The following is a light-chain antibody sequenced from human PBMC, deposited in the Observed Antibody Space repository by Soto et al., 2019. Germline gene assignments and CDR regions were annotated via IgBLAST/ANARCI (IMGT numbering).Light chain of an antibody. Sequence: DIQMTQSPSSVSASVGDRVTITCRASQGVKTDLGWYQQKPGKAPKRLIYAASSLQSGVPSRFSGSRSGPDFTLTISSLQPEDFATYYCQQSYSSPPTFGQGTKVDIK. CDR2: AAS. V-gene: IGKV1-39*01. J-gene: IGKJ1*01. CDR3: QQSYSSPPT. CDR1: QGVKTD.